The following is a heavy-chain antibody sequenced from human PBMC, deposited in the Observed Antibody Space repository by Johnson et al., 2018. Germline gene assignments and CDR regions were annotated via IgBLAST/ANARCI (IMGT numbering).Heavy chain of an antibody. Sequence: VQLVESGGGLVQPGGSLRLSCAASGFTLSPYCMNWVRQAPGKGLAWVATLQQDGLEKYYVASGNARITIPRDNAKKSLYLQLNSLRTEDTALYYCAKDISRVGIAAAGTVGCQDWGQGTLVTVSS. CDR2: LQQDGLEK. CDR1: GFTLSPYC. CDR3: AKDISRVGIAAAGTVGCQD. V-gene: IGHV3-7*03. D-gene: IGHD6-13*01. J-gene: IGHJ1*01.